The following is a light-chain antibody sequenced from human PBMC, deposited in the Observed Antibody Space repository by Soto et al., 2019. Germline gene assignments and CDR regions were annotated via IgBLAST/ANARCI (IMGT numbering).Light chain of an antibody. CDR3: SSYTSSSTSV. CDR2: DVS. CDR1: SSDVGGYNY. J-gene: IGLJ3*02. Sequence: QSVLTQPASVSGSPGQSITISCTGTSSDVGGYNYVSWYQQHPGKAPKLMIYDVSNRPSGVSNRFSGSKPGNTASLTISGLQAEDEADYYCSSYTSSSTSVFGGGTKLTVL. V-gene: IGLV2-14*01.